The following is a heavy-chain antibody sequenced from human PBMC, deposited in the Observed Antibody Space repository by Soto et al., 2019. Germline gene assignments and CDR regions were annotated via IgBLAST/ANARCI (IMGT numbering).Heavy chain of an antibody. V-gene: IGHV4-30-2*01. Sequence: QLQLQESGSGLVKPSQTLSLTCAVSGGSISSGGYSWSWIRQPPGKGLEWIGYIYHSGSTYYNPSLKRRVTISVDRSKNQFSLKLSSVTAADTAVYYCASSRASPVPLDYWGQGTLVTVSS. CDR3: ASSRASPVPLDY. J-gene: IGHJ4*02. CDR2: IYHSGST. CDR1: GGSISSGGYS. D-gene: IGHD6-6*01.